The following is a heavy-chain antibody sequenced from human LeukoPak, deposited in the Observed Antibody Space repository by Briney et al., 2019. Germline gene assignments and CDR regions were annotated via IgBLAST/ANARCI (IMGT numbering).Heavy chain of an antibody. V-gene: IGHV3-53*01. CDR1: GFSVSSSY. CDR2: IYRDGKT. Sequence: GGSLRLSCAASGFSVSSSYMNWVRQAPGKGLEWVSIIYRDGKTFYADYVKGRFTISRDSSKNTLYLQMDSLRAEDTAVYYCAKLTTSWGQGTLVTVSS. CDR3: AKLTTS. D-gene: IGHD4-11*01. J-gene: IGHJ4*02.